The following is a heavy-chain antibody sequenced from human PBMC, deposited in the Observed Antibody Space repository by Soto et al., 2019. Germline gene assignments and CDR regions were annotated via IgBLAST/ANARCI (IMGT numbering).Heavy chain of an antibody. V-gene: IGHV4-59*01. Sequence: PSETLSLTCTVSGGSISSYYWSWIRQPPGKGLEWIGYIYYSGGTNYNPSLKSRVTISVDTSKNQFSLKLSSVTAADTAVYYCASDYTRRQINYYYYYGMDVWGQGTTVTVSS. D-gene: IGHD4-4*01. CDR3: ASDYTRRQINYYYYYGMDV. CDR2: IYYSGGT. CDR1: GGSISSYY. J-gene: IGHJ6*02.